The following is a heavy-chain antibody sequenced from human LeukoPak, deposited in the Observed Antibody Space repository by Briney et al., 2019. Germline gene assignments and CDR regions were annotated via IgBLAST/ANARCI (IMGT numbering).Heavy chain of an antibody. V-gene: IGHV3-7*02. D-gene: IGHD4/OR15-4a*01. CDR2: IKQDGSEK. J-gene: IGHJ6*02. CDR1: GITFSSYW. CDR3: ASFCANCYYGMDV. Sequence: PGGSPRLSCAASGITFSSYWMTWVRRAPGKGLEWVANIKQDGSEKYYVDSVKGRFTISRDNAKNSLYLQMNSLRAEDTAVYYCASFCANCYYGMDVWGQGTTVTV.